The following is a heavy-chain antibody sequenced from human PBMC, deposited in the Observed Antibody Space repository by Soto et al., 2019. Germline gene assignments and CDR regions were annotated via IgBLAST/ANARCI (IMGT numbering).Heavy chain of an antibody. Sequence: PSETLSLTCAVYGGSFSGYYWSWIRQPPGKGLEWIGEINHSGSTNYNPSLKSRVTISVDTSKNQFSLKLSSVTAADTAVYYCARLIAVDIVVVPAAMSLYFDYWGQGTLVTVSS. D-gene: IGHD2-2*03. CDR2: INHSGST. CDR1: GGSFSGYY. J-gene: IGHJ4*02. CDR3: ARLIAVDIVVVPAAMSLYFDY. V-gene: IGHV4-34*01.